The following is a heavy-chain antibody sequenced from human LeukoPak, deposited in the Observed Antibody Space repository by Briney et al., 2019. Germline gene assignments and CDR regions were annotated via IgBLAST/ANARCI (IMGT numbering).Heavy chain of an antibody. Sequence: SETLSLTCTVSGGSISSYYWSWIRQPPGKGLEWIGYIYYSGSTNYNPPLKSRVTISVDTSKNQFSLKLSSVTAADTAVYYCARGRDGYTQARGAFDIWGQGTMVTVSS. D-gene: IGHD5-24*01. J-gene: IGHJ3*02. CDR2: IYYSGST. CDR1: GGSISSYY. V-gene: IGHV4-59*01. CDR3: ARGRDGYTQARGAFDI.